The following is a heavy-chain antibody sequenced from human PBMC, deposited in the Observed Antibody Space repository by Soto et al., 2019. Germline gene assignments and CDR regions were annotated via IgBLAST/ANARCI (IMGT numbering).Heavy chain of an antibody. Sequence: SETLSLTCAVYGGSFSGYYWSWIRQPPGKGLEWIGEINHSGSTNYNPSLKSRVTISVDTSKNQFSLKLSSVTATDTAVYYCARGLGKPVPTRGYYMDVWGKGTTVTVSS. CDR3: ARGLGKPVPTRGYYMDV. D-gene: IGHD7-27*01. J-gene: IGHJ6*03. CDR2: INHSGST. V-gene: IGHV4-34*01. CDR1: GGSFSGYY.